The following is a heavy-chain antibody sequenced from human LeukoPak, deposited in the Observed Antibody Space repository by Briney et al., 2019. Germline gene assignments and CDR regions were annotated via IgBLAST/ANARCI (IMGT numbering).Heavy chain of an antibody. CDR2: IYYSGST. J-gene: IGHJ4*02. CDR3: ARGIESYGDYGY. CDR1: GGSISSYY. V-gene: IGHV4-59*01. Sequence: SETLSLTCTVSGGSISSYYWSWIRQPPGKGLEWIGYIYYSGSTNYNPSLESRVTISVDTSNNQFSLNLSSATAADTAVYYCARGIESYGDYGYWGQGTLVTVSS. D-gene: IGHD4-17*01.